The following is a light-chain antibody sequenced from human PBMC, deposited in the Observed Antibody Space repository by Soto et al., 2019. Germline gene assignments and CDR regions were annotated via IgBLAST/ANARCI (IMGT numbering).Light chain of an antibody. CDR1: QGITNR. V-gene: IGKV1D-12*01. CDR2: EAS. J-gene: IGKJ5*01. CDR3: QQRSNWPPIT. Sequence: DIQMTQSPSSISASVGDRVTITCRASQGITNRLAWYQQKPGQAPTLLIYEASNLQSGVPSRISGSGSGTDFTLTISSLQPEDFAVYYCQQRSNWPPITFGQGTRLEIK.